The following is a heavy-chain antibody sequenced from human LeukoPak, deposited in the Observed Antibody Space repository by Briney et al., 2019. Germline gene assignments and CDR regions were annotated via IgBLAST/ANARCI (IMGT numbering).Heavy chain of an antibody. CDR1: GFTFSDYG. CDR2: IWYDGSNK. J-gene: IGHJ4*02. V-gene: IGHV3-33*01. D-gene: IGHD2/OR15-2a*01. Sequence: PGRSLRLSCAASGFTFSDYGMHWVRQAPGKGLEWVAVIWYDGSNKYYADSVKGRFTISRDNSRNTLYLQMNSLRAEDTAVYYCATNFLRSNGYWGQGTLVTVSS. CDR3: ATNFLRSNGY.